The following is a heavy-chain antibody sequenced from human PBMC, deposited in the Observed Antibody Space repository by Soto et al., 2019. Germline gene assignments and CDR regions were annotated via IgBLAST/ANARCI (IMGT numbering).Heavy chain of an antibody. D-gene: IGHD2-2*01. CDR3: ARLYCSSASCYRFWFDP. J-gene: IGHJ5*02. V-gene: IGHV2-26*01. CDR1: GFSLSNARMG. CDR2: SFSIDAK. Sequence: SGPTLVNPTETLTLTCAVSGFSLSNARMGVSWIRQPPGKALEWLAHSFSIDAKAYSTSLKNRLTISKDTSRSQVVLTMTNMDPVDTATHYCARLYCSSASCYRFWFDPWGQGTQVTVS.